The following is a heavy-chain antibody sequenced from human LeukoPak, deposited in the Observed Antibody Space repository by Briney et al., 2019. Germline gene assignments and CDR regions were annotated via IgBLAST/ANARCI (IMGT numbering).Heavy chain of an antibody. CDR1: GFTFDDYA. D-gene: IGHD3-9*01. CDR2: ISSSSSYI. V-gene: IGHV3-21*01. Sequence: PGGSLRLSCAASGFTFDDYAMHWVRQAPGKGLEWVSSISSSSSYIYYADSVKGRFTISRDNAKNSLYLQMNSLRAEDTAVYYCARDSLRYFDWLFHAPDYWGQGTLVTVSS. J-gene: IGHJ4*02. CDR3: ARDSLRYFDWLFHAPDY.